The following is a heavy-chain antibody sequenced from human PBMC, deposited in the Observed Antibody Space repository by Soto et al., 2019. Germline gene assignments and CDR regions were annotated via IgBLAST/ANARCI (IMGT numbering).Heavy chain of an antibody. V-gene: IGHV1-58*02. CDR3: AADGNSSSWPYYGMDV. Sequence: QMQLVQSGPEVKKPGTSVKVSCKASGFTFTSSAMQWVRQARGQRLEWIGWIVVGSGNTNYAQKFQERVTITRDMSTSTAYMEPSSLRSEDTAVYYCAADGNSSSWPYYGMDVWGQGTTVTVSS. CDR1: GFTFTSSA. J-gene: IGHJ6*02. CDR2: IVVGSGNT. D-gene: IGHD6-13*01.